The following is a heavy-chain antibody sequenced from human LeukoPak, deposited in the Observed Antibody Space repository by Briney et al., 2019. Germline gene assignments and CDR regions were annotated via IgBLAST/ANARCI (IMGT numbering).Heavy chain of an antibody. CDR1: GGSIGSHY. CDR3: ARDYYDSRGEAFDI. J-gene: IGHJ3*02. CDR2: VFYSGTT. V-gene: IGHV4-59*11. Sequence: PSETLSLTCTVSGGSIGSHYWSWIRQPPGKGLEWIGYVFYSGTTNYNPSLKSRVTISVDTSKNQFSLKLSSVTAADTAVYYCARDYYDSRGEAFDIWGLGTMDTVSS. D-gene: IGHD3-22*01.